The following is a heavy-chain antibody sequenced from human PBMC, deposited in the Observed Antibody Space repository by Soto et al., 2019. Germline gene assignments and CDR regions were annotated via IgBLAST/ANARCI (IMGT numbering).Heavy chain of an antibody. D-gene: IGHD3-3*01. J-gene: IGHJ6*02. V-gene: IGHV4-30-4*01. CDR3: ARAVDYDFWSGYRAYYYYGMDV. CDR2: IYYGGST. Sequence: PSEPLSLPWTVSGGSISNVDYCWSWIRQPPGKGLEWIGYIYYGGSTYYNPSLKSRVTISVDRSKNQFSLKLSSVTTADTAVYYCARAVDYDFWSGYRAYYYYGMDVWGQGTTVTVSS. CDR1: GGSISNVDYC.